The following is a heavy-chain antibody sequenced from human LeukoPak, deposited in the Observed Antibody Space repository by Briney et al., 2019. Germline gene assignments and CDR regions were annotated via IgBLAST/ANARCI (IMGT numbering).Heavy chain of an antibody. CDR2: ISAYNGNT. V-gene: IGHV1-18*01. CDR1: GYTFTSYG. J-gene: IGHJ5*02. CDR3: ARDLGYSSSWYNWFDP. D-gene: IGHD6-13*01. Sequence: GASVKVSCKASGYTFTSYGISWVRQAPGQGLEWMGWISAYNGNTNNAQKLQGRVTMTTDTSTSTAYMELRSLRSDDTAVYYCARDLGYSSSWYNWFDPWGQGTLVTVSS.